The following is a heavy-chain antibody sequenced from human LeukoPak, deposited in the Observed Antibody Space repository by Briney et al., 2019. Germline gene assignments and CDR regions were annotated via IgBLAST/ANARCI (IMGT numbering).Heavy chain of an antibody. V-gene: IGHV1-18*01. Sequence: ASVKVSCKASGYTFTSYGISWVRQAPGQGLEWMAWINAKNGNRNYAQKFQGRVTMTTDTSTNTAYLELRSPKSDDTAVYYCAKDIDYVVDYWGQGTLVTVSS. CDR3: AKDIDYVVDY. CDR2: INAKNGNR. J-gene: IGHJ4*02. CDR1: GYTFTSYG. D-gene: IGHD4/OR15-4a*01.